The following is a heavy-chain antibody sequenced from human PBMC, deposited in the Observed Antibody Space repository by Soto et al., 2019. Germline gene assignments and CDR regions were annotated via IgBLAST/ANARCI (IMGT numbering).Heavy chain of an antibody. J-gene: IGHJ4*02. Sequence: EVQLVESGGGLVQPGGSLRLSCAASGFTFSSYWMSWVRQAPGKGLEWVANINQEGSEKYYVDSVKGRFTISRDNAKNTLYLNMNSLRPEDTAVYYCARVLTGAFDYWGQGTLVTFSS. D-gene: IGHD3-9*01. V-gene: IGHV3-7*01. CDR3: ARVLTGAFDY. CDR1: GFTFSSYW. CDR2: INQEGSEK.